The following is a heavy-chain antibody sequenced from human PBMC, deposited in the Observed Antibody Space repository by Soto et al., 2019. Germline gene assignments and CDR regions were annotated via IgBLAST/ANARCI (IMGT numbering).Heavy chain of an antibody. CDR3: AQVMNSGWYLAY. D-gene: IGHD6-19*01. Sequence: GGSLRLSCAASGFTFSDYAMSWVRQSQGKGLEWVSAISGSGGTTYYAGSVKGRFTISRDNSKNTMYLQVNSLRAEDTAIYYCAQVMNSGWYLAYWGQGTLVTVSS. CDR2: ISGSGGTT. J-gene: IGHJ4*02. CDR1: GFTFSDYA. V-gene: IGHV3-23*01.